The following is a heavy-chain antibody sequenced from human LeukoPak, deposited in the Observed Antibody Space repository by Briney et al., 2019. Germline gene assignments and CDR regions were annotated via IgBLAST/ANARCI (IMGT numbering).Heavy chain of an antibody. V-gene: IGHV3-7*01. CDR3: ARDIIVGYDY. J-gene: IGHJ4*02. CDR1: GFTFSNYW. D-gene: IGHD2-21*01. CDR2: IKQDGSEK. Sequence: GGSLRLSCAASGFTFSNYWMSWVRQAPGKGLEWVANIKQDGSEKYYVDSVKGRFTISRDNAKNSLYLQMNSLRAEDTAVYSRARDIIVGYDYWGQGTLVTVSS.